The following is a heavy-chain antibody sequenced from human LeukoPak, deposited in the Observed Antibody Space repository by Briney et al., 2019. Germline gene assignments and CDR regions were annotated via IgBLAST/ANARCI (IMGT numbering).Heavy chain of an antibody. CDR2: INHSGST. V-gene: IGHV4-34*01. CDR3: ASLYGSGSYYNYYYMDV. J-gene: IGHJ6*03. D-gene: IGHD3-10*01. CDR1: GGSFSGYY. Sequence: SETLSLTCAVYGGSFSGYYWSWIRQPPGKGLEWIGEINHSGSTNYNPSLKSRVTISVDTSKNQFSLKLSSATAADTAVYYCASLYGSGSYYNYYYMDVWGKGTTVTISS.